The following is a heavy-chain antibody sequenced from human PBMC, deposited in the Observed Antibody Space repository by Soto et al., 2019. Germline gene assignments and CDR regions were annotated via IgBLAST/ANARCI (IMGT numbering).Heavy chain of an antibody. Sequence: QVQLVESGGGVVQPGRSLRLSCAASGFTFSSYGMHWVRQAPGKGLEWVAVISYDGSNKYYADSVKGRFTISRDNSKNTLYLQMNSLRAEDTAVYYCAKATEMNYNYYYYYGMDVWGQGTTVTVSS. CDR2: ISYDGSNK. D-gene: IGHD3-10*01. CDR1: GFTFSSYG. CDR3: AKATEMNYNYYYYYGMDV. J-gene: IGHJ6*02. V-gene: IGHV3-30*18.